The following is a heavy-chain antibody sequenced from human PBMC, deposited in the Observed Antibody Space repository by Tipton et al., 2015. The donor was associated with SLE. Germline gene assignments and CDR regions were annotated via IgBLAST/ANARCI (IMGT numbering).Heavy chain of an antibody. CDR1: GHSISSGYY. V-gene: IGHV4-38-2*02. J-gene: IGHJ6*02. D-gene: IGHD3-3*01. CDR2: SNQSGGT. Sequence: TLSLTCTVSGHSISSGYYWGWIRQFPGKGLEWIGESNQSGGTNYNPSLKSRVTVSLDTSKNQFSLMLTSVTAADTAVYYCARLWRKDSGLRAVFGGLDVWGQGTTVTVSS. CDR3: ARLWRKDSGLRAVFGGLDV.